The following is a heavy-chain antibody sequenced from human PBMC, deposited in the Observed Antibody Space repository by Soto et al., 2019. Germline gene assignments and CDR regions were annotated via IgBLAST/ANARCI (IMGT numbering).Heavy chain of an antibody. J-gene: IGHJ4*02. D-gene: IGHD6-19*01. CDR3: AKDGKERVAYSSGWGADY. CDR2: ISGSGGST. Sequence: EVQLLESGGGLVQPGGSLRLSCAASGFTFSSYAMSWVRQAPGKGLEWVSAISGSGGSTYYADSVKGRFTISRDNSKNTLYLQMNSLRAEDTAVYYCAKDGKERVAYSSGWGADYWGQGTLVTVSS. V-gene: IGHV3-23*01. CDR1: GFTFSSYA.